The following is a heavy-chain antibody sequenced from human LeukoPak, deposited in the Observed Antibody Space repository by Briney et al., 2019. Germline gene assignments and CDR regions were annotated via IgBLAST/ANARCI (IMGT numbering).Heavy chain of an antibody. D-gene: IGHD3-22*01. V-gene: IGHV1-2*02. CDR3: ARDLRPSSGYYLYFQH. J-gene: IGHJ1*01. CDR2: INPKSGVP. Sequence: ASVKVSCKASGYTFTGYYMHWVRQAPGQGLEWMGWINPKSGVPNYSQKFQGRVTMTRDTSISTAYMELSRLRSDDTAVYYCARDLRPSSGYYLYFQHWGQGTLVTVSS. CDR1: GYTFTGYY.